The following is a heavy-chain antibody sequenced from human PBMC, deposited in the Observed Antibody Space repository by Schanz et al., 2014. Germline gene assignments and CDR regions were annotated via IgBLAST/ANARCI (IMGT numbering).Heavy chain of an antibody. CDR1: GFTVSNNY. J-gene: IGHJ4*02. CDR3: ATETYSSSWCFDY. CDR2: ISSSSSTI. Sequence: EVQLVESGGGLIQPGGSLRLSCAASGFTVSNNYMSWVRQAPGKGLEWVSYISSSSSTIYYTDSVKGRFTISRDNAKNSVFLQMNGLRDEDTAVYYCATETYSSSWCFDYWGQGTLVTVSS. V-gene: IGHV3-48*02. D-gene: IGHD6-13*01.